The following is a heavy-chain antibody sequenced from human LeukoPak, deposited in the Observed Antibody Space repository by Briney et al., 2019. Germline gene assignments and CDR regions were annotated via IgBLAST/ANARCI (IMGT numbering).Heavy chain of an antibody. Sequence: PSETLSLTCTVSGGSISSYYWSWIRQPPGKGLEWIGYIYYSGSTNYNPSLKSRVTISVDTSKNQFSLKLSSVTAADTAVYYCARLRGYSSDGFDPWGQGTLVTVSS. V-gene: IGHV4-59*08. D-gene: IGHD2-15*01. CDR1: GGSISSYY. J-gene: IGHJ5*02. CDR2: IYYSGST. CDR3: ARLRGYSSDGFDP.